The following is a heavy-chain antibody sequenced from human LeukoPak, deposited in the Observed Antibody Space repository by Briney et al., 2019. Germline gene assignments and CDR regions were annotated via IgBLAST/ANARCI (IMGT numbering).Heavy chain of an antibody. CDR2: INSDGSST. V-gene: IGHV3-74*01. Sequence: PGGSLRLSCAASGFTFSSYWMHWVRQAPGKGLVWVSRINSDGSSTSYADSVKGRFTISRDNAKNTLYLQMNSLRTEDTAVYYCAKDVGIVGLSVTLGYFDYWGQGTLVTVSS. J-gene: IGHJ4*02. CDR1: GFTFSSYW. D-gene: IGHD1-26*01. CDR3: AKDVGIVGLSVTLGYFDY.